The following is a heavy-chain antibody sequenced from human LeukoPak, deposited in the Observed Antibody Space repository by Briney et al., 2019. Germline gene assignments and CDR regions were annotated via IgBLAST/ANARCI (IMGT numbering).Heavy chain of an antibody. CDR2: ISGSGGST. J-gene: IGHJ5*02. V-gene: IGHV3-23*01. Sequence: GGSLRLSCAASGFTFSSYAMSWVHQAPGKGLEWVSAISGSGGSTYYADSVKGRFTISRDNSKNTLYLQMNSLRAEDTAVYYCAKDLTAGIVGASGFDPWGQGTLVTVSS. D-gene: IGHD1-26*01. CDR1: GFTFSSYA. CDR3: AKDLTAGIVGASGFDP.